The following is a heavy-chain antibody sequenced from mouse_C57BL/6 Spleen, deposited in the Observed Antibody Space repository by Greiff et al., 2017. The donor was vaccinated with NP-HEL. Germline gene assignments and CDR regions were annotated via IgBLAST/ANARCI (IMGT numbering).Heavy chain of an antibody. J-gene: IGHJ3*01. CDR3: ARGGPYYGSSYFAY. CDR1: GFTFSSYA. Sequence: EVHLVESGGGLVKPGGSLKLSCAASGFTFSSYAMSWVRQTPEKRLEWVATISDGGSYTYYPDNVKGRFTISRDNAKNNLYLQMSHLKSEDTAMYYCARGGPYYGSSYFAYWGQGTLVTVSA. V-gene: IGHV5-4*01. CDR2: ISDGGSYT. D-gene: IGHD1-1*01.